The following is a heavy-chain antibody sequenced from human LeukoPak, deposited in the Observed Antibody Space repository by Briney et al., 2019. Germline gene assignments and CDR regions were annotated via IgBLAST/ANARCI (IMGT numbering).Heavy chain of an antibody. CDR3: AREDSSGHNWFDP. CDR1: GGSISSYY. CDR2: IYYSGST. J-gene: IGHJ5*02. V-gene: IGHV4-59*01. Sequence: PSETLSLTCTVSGGSISSYYWSWIRQPPGKGLEWIGYIYYSGSTNYNPSLKSRVTISVDTSKNQFSLKLSSVTAADTAVYYCAREDSSGHNWFDPWGQGTLVTVSS. D-gene: IGHD3-22*01.